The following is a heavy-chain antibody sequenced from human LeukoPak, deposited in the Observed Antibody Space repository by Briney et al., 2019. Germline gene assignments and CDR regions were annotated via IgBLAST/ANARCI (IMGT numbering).Heavy chain of an antibody. Sequence: GGSLRLSCAASGFTFSSYWMHWVRQAPGKGLVWVSRINRDGSSTSYADSVKGRFTISRDNAKNPLYLQMNSLRAEDTAVYYCARLGSQGGVAALDYWGQGTLVTVSS. D-gene: IGHD6-25*01. J-gene: IGHJ4*02. CDR2: INRDGSST. V-gene: IGHV3-74*01. CDR1: GFTFSSYW. CDR3: ARLGSQGGVAALDY.